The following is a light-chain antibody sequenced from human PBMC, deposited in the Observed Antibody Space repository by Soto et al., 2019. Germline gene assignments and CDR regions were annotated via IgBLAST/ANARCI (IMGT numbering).Light chain of an antibody. CDR1: QSVSSTY. CDR3: QQYGSSRWT. CDR2: AAS. Sequence: EIVLTQSPDTLSLFPGERATLSCRASQSVSSTYLAWYQQKPGQAPRPLISAASSRATGTPDRFSGSGSGTDFTLTISRLVPEDFAVYYCQQYGSSRWTFGQGTKVEIK. J-gene: IGKJ1*01. V-gene: IGKV3-20*01.